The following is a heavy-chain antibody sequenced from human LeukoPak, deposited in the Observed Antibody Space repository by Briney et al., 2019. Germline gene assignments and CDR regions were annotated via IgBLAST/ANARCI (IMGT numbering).Heavy chain of an antibody. Sequence: ASVKVSCKASGGTFSSYAISCVRQAPGQGLECMGGIIPIFGTANYAQKFQGRVTITADESTSTAYMELSSLRSEDTAVYYCARQYEDDAFDIWGQGTMVTVSS. D-gene: IGHD2-8*01. CDR2: IIPIFGTA. CDR1: GGTFSSYA. V-gene: IGHV1-69*13. CDR3: ARQYEDDAFDI. J-gene: IGHJ3*02.